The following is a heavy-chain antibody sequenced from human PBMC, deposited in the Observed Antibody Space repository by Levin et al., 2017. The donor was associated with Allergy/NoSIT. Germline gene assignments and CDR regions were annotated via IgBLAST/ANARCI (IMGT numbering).Heavy chain of an antibody. V-gene: IGHV3-30*18. CDR3: AKDGQRITMVRGVIDGGFYYGMDV. CDR1: RFTFSNFG. J-gene: IGHJ6*02. CDR2: ISSDGNNE. D-gene: IGHD3-10*01. Sequence: SCVASRFTFSNFGIHWVRQAPGKGLEWVAVISSDGNNEYYADSVKGRFTISRDNSKNTLFLQMNSPRAEDTAVYYCAKDGQRITMVRGVIDGGFYYGMDVWGQGTTVTVSS.